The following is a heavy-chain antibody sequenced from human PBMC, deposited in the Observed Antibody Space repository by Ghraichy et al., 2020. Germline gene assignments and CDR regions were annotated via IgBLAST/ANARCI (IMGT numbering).Heavy chain of an antibody. J-gene: IGHJ5*02. CDR2: ISYGGGA. D-gene: IGHD3-22*01. Sequence: SETLSLTCTVSGGSINSDAYYWGWIRRPPGKGLEWIGFISYGGGAWYNPSLKSRVTISVGTSRDQFSLKLSSVTAADTAVYYCARDGKYYYDGSDYYEVDRWGQGILVAVSS. CDR1: GGSINSDAYY. CDR3: ARDGKYYYDGSDYYEVDR. V-gene: IGHV4-39*07.